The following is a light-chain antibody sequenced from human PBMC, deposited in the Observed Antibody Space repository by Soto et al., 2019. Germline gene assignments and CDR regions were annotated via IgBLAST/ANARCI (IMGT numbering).Light chain of an antibody. CDR3: SSYAGRDIGV. CDR2: EVT. CDR1: SVDINY. Sequence: QSVLTQPPSASGSRGQSVTISCTGTSVDINYVSWFQQHPGKAPKLIICEVTKRPSGVPDRSSGSKSGNTASLTVSGLQDDDEADYYCSSYAGRDIGVFGGGTKLTVL. J-gene: IGLJ3*02. V-gene: IGLV2-8*01.